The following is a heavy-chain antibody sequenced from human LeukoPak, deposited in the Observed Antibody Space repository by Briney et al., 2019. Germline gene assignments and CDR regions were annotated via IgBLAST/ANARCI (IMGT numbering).Heavy chain of an antibody. J-gene: IGHJ4*02. CDR3: AKGGIAVAGTVDY. D-gene: IGHD6-19*01. Sequence: PGGSLRLSCAASGFTFRSCEMNWVRQAPGKGLEWVSAITGSGGTTYYPDSVKGRFTISRDNSKNTLYLQMNSLRAEDTAVYYCAKGGIAVAGTVDYWGQGTLVTVSS. CDR2: ITGSGGTT. V-gene: IGHV3-23*01. CDR1: GFTFRSCE.